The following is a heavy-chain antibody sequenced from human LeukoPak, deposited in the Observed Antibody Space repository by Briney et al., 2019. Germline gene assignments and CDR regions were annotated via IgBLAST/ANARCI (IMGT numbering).Heavy chain of an antibody. J-gene: IGHJ4*02. Sequence: GASVKVSCKASGGTFSSYAISWVRQAPGQGLEWMGGIIPIFGTANYAQKFQGRVTITADESTSTAYMELSSLRSEDTAVYYCAREGRWLQYFDYWGQGTLVTVSS. CDR3: AREGRWLQYFDY. D-gene: IGHD5-24*01. CDR1: GGTFSSYA. CDR2: IIPIFGTA. V-gene: IGHV1-69*13.